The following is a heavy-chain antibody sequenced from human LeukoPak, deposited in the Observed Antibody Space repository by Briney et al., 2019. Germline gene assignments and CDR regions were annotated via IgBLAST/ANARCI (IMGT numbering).Heavy chain of an antibody. CDR1: GFTFDDYG. CDR2: INWNGNST. CDR3: ARSLGRRRIAAAGMDYFDY. V-gene: IGHV3-20*04. Sequence: GGSLRLSCAASGFTFDDYGMRWVRQAPGKGLEWVSAINWNGNSTGYADSVKGRFTISRDNAKNSLYLQMNSLRAEDTALYYCARSLGRRRIAAAGMDYFDYWGQGTLVTVSS. D-gene: IGHD6-13*01. J-gene: IGHJ4*02.